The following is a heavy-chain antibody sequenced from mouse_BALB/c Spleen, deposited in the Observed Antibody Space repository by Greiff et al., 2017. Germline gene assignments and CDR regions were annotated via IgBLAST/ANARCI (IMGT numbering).Heavy chain of an antibody. CDR3: ARDSSTVVAPFDY. Sequence: EVQLQQSGAELVRPGASVKISCKTSGYTFTEYTMHWVQQSHGKSLEWIGGINPNNGGTSYNQKFKGKATLTVDKSSSTAYMELRSLTSEDSAVYYCARDSSTVVAPFDYWGQGTTLTVSS. J-gene: IGHJ2*01. CDR2: INPNNGGT. V-gene: IGHV1-22*01. D-gene: IGHD1-1*01. CDR1: GYTFTEYT.